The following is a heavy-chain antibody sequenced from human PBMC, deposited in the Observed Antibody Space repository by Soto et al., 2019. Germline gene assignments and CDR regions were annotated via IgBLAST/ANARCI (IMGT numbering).Heavy chain of an antibody. Sequence: ASVKVSCKASGYTFTSYAMHLVRQAPGQRLEGMGWINAGNGNTKYSQKFQGRVTITRDTSASTAYMELSSLRSEDTAVYYCARSIVVVTALDYWGQGTLVTVSS. CDR1: GYTFTSYA. CDR2: INAGNGNT. CDR3: ARSIVVVTALDY. J-gene: IGHJ4*02. V-gene: IGHV1-3*01. D-gene: IGHD2-21*02.